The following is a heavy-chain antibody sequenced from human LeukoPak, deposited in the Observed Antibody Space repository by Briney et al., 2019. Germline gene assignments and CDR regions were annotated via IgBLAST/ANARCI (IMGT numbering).Heavy chain of an antibody. CDR3: VRVAATAFLDY. Sequence: SLXXSCSASGFTFSSYAMHWVRQAPGKGLEYVSAISSNGGSTYYADSVKGRFTISRDNPKNTLYLQMSSLRAEDTAVYYCVRVAATAFLDYWGQGTLVTVSS. CDR2: ISSNGGST. D-gene: IGHD2-15*01. CDR1: GFTFSSYA. V-gene: IGHV3-64D*06. J-gene: IGHJ4*02.